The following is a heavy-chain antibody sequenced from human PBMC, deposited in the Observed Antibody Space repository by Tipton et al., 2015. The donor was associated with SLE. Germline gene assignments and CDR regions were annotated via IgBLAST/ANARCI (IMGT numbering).Heavy chain of an antibody. CDR2: INHGGIT. V-gene: IGHV4-34*01. CDR3: ATSRMATTFYFNY. Sequence: LRLSCTVSGGSISSYYRNWIRQSPGKGLEWIGEINHGGITNYNPSLKSRVTISLDPSKSQFSLRLSSVTAADTAVYYCATSRMATTFYFNYWGQGTLVTVSS. J-gene: IGHJ4*02. D-gene: IGHD5-12*01. CDR1: GGSISSYY.